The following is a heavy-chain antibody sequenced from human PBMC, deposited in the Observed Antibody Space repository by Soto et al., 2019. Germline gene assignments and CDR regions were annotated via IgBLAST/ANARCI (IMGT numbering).Heavy chain of an antibody. CDR3: ARHAPADDFWSGYYRYYYYGMDV. V-gene: IGHV5-51*01. D-gene: IGHD3-3*01. CDR1: GYSFTSYW. J-gene: IGHJ6*02. Sequence: GESLKISCKGSGYSFTSYWIGWVRQMPGKGLEWMGIIYPGDSDTRYSPSFQGQVTISADKSISTAYLQWSSLKASDTAMYYCARHAPADDFWSGYYRYYYYGMDVWGQGTTVTVSS. CDR2: IYPGDSDT.